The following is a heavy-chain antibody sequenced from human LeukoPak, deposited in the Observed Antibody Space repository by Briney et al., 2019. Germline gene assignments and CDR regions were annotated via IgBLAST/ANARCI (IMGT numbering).Heavy chain of an antibody. CDR1: GFTFSSYA. CDR2: KSSNGGST. V-gene: IGHV3-64*01. CDR3: VRDYYDSSGYYYYYYYMDV. J-gene: IGHJ6*03. Sequence: GGSLRLSCAASGFTFSSYAMHWVRQAPGKGLEYVSAKSSNGGSTYYANSVKGRFTISRDNSKNTLYLQMGSLRAEDMAVYYCVRDYYDSSGYYYYYYYMDVWGKGTTVTISS. D-gene: IGHD3-22*01.